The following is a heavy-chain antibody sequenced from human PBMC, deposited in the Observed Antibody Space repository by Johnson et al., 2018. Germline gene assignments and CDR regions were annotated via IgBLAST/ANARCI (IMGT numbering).Heavy chain of an antibody. J-gene: IGHJ6*02. D-gene: IGHD3-9*01. CDR1: GFTFSTFA. CDR3: ARDSRRLVKGYYYYGMDV. Sequence: VQLQESGGGLVQPGGSLRLSCAASGFTFSTFAMAWVRQAPGKGLEWVSVIYSGGSTYYADSVKGRFTISRDNAKNSLYLQMNSLRAEDTAVYYCARDSRRLVKGYYYYGMDVWGQGTTVTVSS. V-gene: IGHV3-66*01. CDR2: IYSGGST.